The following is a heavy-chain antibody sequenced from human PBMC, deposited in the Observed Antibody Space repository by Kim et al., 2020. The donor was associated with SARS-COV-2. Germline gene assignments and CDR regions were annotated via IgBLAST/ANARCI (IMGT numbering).Heavy chain of an antibody. D-gene: IGHD3-10*01. V-gene: IGHV3-30*04. CDR3: ARDPPFAATHGGVWFGELGPDY. Sequence: GGSLRLSCAASGFTFSSYAMHWVRQAPGKGLEWVAVISYDGSNKYYADSVKGRFTISRDNSKNTLYLQMNSLRAEDKAVYYCARDPPFAATHGGVWFGELGPDYWGQETLVTVSS. CDR2: ISYDGSNK. CDR1: GFTFSSYA. J-gene: IGHJ4*02.